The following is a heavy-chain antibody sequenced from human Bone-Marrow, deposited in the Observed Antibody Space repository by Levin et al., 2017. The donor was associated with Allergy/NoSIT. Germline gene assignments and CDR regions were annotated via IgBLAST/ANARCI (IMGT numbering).Heavy chain of an antibody. CDR1: GYTFTDYW. D-gene: IGHD4-17*01. CDR3: ARRYGDYLGFDP. V-gene: IGHV5-51*01. J-gene: IGHJ5*02. Sequence: RGESLKISCKGSGYTFTDYWIGWVRQVPGKGLEWVAILHPGDSSTRYSPSFQGQVTMSVDKSIRTAYLQWSSLKASDTAMYYCARRYGDYLGFDPWGQGPLVTVSS. CDR2: LHPGDSST.